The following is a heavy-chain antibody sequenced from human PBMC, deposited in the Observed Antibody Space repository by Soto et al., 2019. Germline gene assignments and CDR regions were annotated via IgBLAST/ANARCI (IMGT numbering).Heavy chain of an antibody. CDR2: ISYDGSNK. Sequence: QVQLVESGGGVVQPGRSLRLSCAASGFTFSSYGMHWVRQAPGKGLEWVAVISYDGSNKYYAYSVKGRFTISRDNSKNTLYLQMNSLRAEDTAVYYCAKPNPDYDYIWGSYPSTWGQGTMVTVSS. J-gene: IGHJ3*01. CDR1: GFTFSSYG. D-gene: IGHD3-16*02. CDR3: AKPNPDYDYIWGSYPST. V-gene: IGHV3-30*18.